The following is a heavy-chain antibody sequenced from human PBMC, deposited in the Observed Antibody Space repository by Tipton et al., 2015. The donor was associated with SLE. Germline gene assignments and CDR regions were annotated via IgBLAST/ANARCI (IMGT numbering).Heavy chain of an antibody. V-gene: IGHV4-34*01. J-gene: IGHJ6*02. D-gene: IGHD6-13*01. CDR3: ARGALGEQQLVRHYYYGMDV. CDR1: GGSFSGYY. CDR2: INHSGST. Sequence: GLVKPSETLSLTCAVYGGSFSGYYWSWIRQPPGKGLEWIGEINHSGSTNYNPSLKSRVTISVDTSKNQFSLKLSSVTAADTAVYYCARGALGEQQLVRHYYYGMDVWGQGTTVTVSS.